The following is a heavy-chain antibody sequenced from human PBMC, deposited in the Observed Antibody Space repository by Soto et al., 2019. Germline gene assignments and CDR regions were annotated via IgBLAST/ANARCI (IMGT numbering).Heavy chain of an antibody. CDR2: ISTSGGRP. J-gene: IGHJ4*02. Sequence: GGSLRLSCTASGIAFSNYAMSWVRQAPRKGLEWVSTISTSGGRPYYADSVKGRFTISRDNSKNTLYLQMNSLGAEDTAVYYCAKDPDRYDYVWGTYRYIDHWGQGTRVTVSS. CDR1: GIAFSNYA. D-gene: IGHD3-16*02. CDR3: AKDPDRYDYVWGTYRYIDH. V-gene: IGHV3-23*01.